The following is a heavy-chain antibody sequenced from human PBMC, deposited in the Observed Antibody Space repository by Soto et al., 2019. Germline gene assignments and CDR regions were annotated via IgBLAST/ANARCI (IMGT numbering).Heavy chain of an antibody. CDR2: ISYSGST. J-gene: IGHJ5*02. Sequence: PSETLSLTCIVSGGFIRGSSYFRGWFRQPTGKGLEWIGSISYSGSTHYSPPLMGRVTTSVDTSKNQFSLKLSSVTAADTAVDYCATGWGFCGGGSCQSAFAHWGQGTLVTVSS. V-gene: IGHV4-39*01. CDR3: ATGWGFCGGGSCQSAFAH. D-gene: IGHD2-21*01. CDR1: GGFIRGSSYF.